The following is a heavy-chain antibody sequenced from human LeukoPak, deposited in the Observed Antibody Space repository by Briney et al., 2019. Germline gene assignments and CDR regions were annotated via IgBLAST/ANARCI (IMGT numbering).Heavy chain of an antibody. J-gene: IGHJ4*02. CDR2: IFYSGST. V-gene: IGHV4-39*01. CDR3: ARAYYYDSSGYYGFDY. Sequence: PSEALSLTCTVSGGSISSSSYYWGWIRQPPGKGLERIGNIFYSGSTYYNPSLKSRVTISVDTSKNQFSLKLSSVTAADTAVYYCARAYYYDSSGYYGFDYWGQGTLVTVSS. CDR1: GGSISSSSYY. D-gene: IGHD3-22*01.